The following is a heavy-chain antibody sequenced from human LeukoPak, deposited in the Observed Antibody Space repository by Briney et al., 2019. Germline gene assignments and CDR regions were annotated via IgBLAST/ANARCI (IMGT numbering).Heavy chain of an antibody. CDR3: ARRDQYCRGGSCYMGLDY. D-gene: IGHD2-15*01. CDR1: GYSFTSYW. CDR2: IYPGDSDT. J-gene: IGHJ4*02. Sequence: GESLKISCKGSGYSFTSYWIGWVRQMPGKGLEWMGIIYPGDSDTRYSPSFQGQVTISADKSISTAYLQWSSLKASDTAMYYCARRDQYCRGGSCYMGLDYWGQGTLVTVSS. V-gene: IGHV5-51*01.